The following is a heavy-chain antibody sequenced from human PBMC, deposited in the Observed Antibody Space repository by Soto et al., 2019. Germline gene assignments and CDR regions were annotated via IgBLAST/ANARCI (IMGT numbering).Heavy chain of an antibody. CDR2: IYYSGTT. D-gene: IGHD4-17*01. V-gene: IGHV4-28*01. Sequence: SETLSLTWAVSGYSISSSNWWGWIRQPPGKGLEWIGYIYYSGTTYYNPSLKSRVTISVDRSKNQFSLKLSSVTAADTAVYYCARSQTTVTSYDYWGQGTLVTVSS. CDR3: ARSQTTVTSYDY. CDR1: GYSISSSNW. J-gene: IGHJ4*02.